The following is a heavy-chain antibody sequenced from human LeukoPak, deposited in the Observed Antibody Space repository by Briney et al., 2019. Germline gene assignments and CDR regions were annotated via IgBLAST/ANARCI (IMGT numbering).Heavy chain of an antibody. J-gene: IGHJ4*02. Sequence: SETLSLTCTVSGGSINSYYWSWIRQPAGKGLEWTGRIYTSGSTNYNPSLKSRVTMSVDTSKNQFSLKLSSVTAADTAVYYCAIAYCSSTSCYKGYWGQGTLVTVSS. CDR1: GGSINSYY. CDR3: AIAYCSSTSCYKGY. V-gene: IGHV4-4*07. CDR2: IYTSGST. D-gene: IGHD2-2*02.